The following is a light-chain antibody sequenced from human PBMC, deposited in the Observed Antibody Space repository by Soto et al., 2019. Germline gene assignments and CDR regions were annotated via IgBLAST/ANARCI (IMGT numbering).Light chain of an antibody. CDR1: SSNVGKNT. J-gene: IGLJ3*02. V-gene: IGLV1-44*01. CDR3: AAWDDSLKAVL. CDR2: NSN. Sequence: QSVLTQSPSASGTPGQTVTISCFGSSSNVGKNTVHWYQQVSGAAPNLLIFNSNQRPSGVPDRFSGSKSDTSASLAISGLQSEDEAHYYCAAWDDSLKAVLFGGGTKLTVL.